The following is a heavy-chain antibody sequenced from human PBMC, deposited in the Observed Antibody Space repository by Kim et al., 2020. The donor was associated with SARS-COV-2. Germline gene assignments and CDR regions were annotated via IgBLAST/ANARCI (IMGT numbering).Heavy chain of an antibody. V-gene: IGHV3-23*01. CDR3: AKRGAVSTWNPTDD. D-gene: IGHD6-13*01. J-gene: IGHJ4*02. Sequence: GGSLRLSCAVSGFTLSSCAMSWVRQAPGEGLVWVSAINTGGVTYSSAYVKGRSSIFRDISNNNLYLLLNSRRADDTAPYYCAKRGAVSTWNPTDDWGQGT. CDR2: INTGGVT. CDR1: GFTLSSCA.